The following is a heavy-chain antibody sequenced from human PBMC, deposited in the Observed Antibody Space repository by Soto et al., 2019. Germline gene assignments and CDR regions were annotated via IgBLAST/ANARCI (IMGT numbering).Heavy chain of an antibody. Sequence: GESLKISCEASGYSFTTYWISWVRQMPGKGLEWMEAIDPRDSYTKYSPSFQGHVTISVDKSISTAYLQWNSLKASDTAIYYCAREKSDLELFNWLGPWGQGTLVTVSS. CDR2: IDPRDSYT. V-gene: IGHV5-10-1*01. D-gene: IGHD1-1*01. J-gene: IGHJ5*02. CDR3: AREKSDLELFNWLGP. CDR1: GYSFTTYW.